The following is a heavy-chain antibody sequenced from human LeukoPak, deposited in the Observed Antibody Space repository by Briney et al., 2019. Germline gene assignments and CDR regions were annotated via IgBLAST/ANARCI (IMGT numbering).Heavy chain of an antibody. Sequence: GSLRLSCAASGITFNHAWMTWVRQAPGKGLEWIGEINHSGSTNYNPSLKSRVTISVDTSKNQFSLKLSSVTAADTAVYYCATAVGYGDY. D-gene: IGHD5-12*01. CDR2: INHSGST. J-gene: IGHJ4*01. V-gene: IGHV4-34*08. CDR1: GITFNHAW. CDR3: ATAVGYGDY.